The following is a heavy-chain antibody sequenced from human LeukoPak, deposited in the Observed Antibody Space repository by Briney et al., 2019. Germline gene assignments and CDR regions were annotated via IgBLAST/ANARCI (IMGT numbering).Heavy chain of an antibody. V-gene: IGHV3-7*01. CDR2: IKQDGSEK. CDR1: GFTFNTYW. D-gene: IGHD1/OR15-1a*01. CDR3: ARGKWGTRTTPLDY. J-gene: IGHJ4*02. Sequence: PGGSLRLSCAGSGFTFNTYWMNWVRQAPGKGLEWVASIKQDGSEKYYVDSVKGRFTISRDNAKNSLYLQMDSLRAEDTAVYYCARGKWGTRTTPLDYWGQGTLVTVSS.